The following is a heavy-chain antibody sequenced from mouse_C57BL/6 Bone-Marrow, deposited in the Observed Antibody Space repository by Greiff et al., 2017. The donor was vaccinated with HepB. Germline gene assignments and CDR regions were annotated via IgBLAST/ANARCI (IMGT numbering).Heavy chain of an antibody. V-gene: IGHV5-17*01. J-gene: IGHJ4*01. D-gene: IGHD2-12*01. Sequence: EVKLMESGGGLVKPGGSLKLSCAASGFTFSDYGMHWVRQAPEKGLEWVAYISSGSSTIYYADTVKGRFTISRDNAKNTLFLQMTSLTSEDKAMYYCARQIFIRRRRNAMDYWGQGTSVTVSS. CDR1: GFTFSDYG. CDR3: ARQIFIRRRRNAMDY. CDR2: ISSGSSTI.